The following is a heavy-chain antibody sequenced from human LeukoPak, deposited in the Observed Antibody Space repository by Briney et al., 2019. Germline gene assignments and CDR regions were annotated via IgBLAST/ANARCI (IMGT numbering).Heavy chain of an antibody. CDR2: IYYSGST. CDR3: ARGSGGSIDS. V-gene: IGHV4-59*11. D-gene: IGHD3-16*01. J-gene: IGHJ4*02. Sequence: SETLSLTCTVSGGSISSHYRSWIRQPPGKGLEWIGYIYYSGSTHYNPSLRSRVTISVDSSKNQISLKLSSVTAADTAVYYCARGSGGSIDSWGQGTLVTVSS. CDR1: GGSISSHY.